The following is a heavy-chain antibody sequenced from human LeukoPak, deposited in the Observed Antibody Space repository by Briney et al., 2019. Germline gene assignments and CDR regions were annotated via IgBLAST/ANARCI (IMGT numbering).Heavy chain of an antibody. CDR3: PRGLYFLDSRRLDY. J-gene: IGHJ4*02. CDR1: GYSFTSYY. CDR2: ISAYNGKT. D-gene: IGHD2-8*01. Sequence: ASVNVSCKASGYSFTSYYITWVRQAPGQGREWMGWISAYNGKTNYAPMLQGRVTMATDTSTSTTYRWVSSLRWDHTAFYYWPRGLYFLDSRRLDYWGEGTLVTVSS. V-gene: IGHV1-18*01.